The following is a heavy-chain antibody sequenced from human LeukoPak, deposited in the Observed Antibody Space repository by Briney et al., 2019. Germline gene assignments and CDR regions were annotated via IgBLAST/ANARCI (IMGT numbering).Heavy chain of an antibody. V-gene: IGHV3-23*01. Sequence: GGSLRLSCAASGFTFSSYAMSWVRQAPGKGLEWVSAISGSGGSTYYADSVKGRFTISRDNSKNTLYLQMNSLRAEDTAVYYCAKERYGSGSYYSPNWFDPWGQGTLVTVSS. CDR1: GFTFSSYA. J-gene: IGHJ5*02. D-gene: IGHD3-10*01. CDR2: ISGSGGST. CDR3: AKERYGSGSYYSPNWFDP.